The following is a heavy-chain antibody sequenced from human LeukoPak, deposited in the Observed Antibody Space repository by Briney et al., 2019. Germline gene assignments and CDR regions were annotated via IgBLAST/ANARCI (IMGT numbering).Heavy chain of an antibody. CDR2: ISGPGPST. V-gene: IGHV3-23*01. Sequence: QPRGSLILSCAASGFSFRRYAMNWVGQAPGRGLEWVAVISGPGPSTVYADSVKGRFTISTYNSKNTLIPHHNSLNFEARDVYYCTDYYRVDGFDFWGQGTMVTVSS. CDR1: GFSFRRYA. J-gene: IGHJ3*01. CDR3: TDYYRVDGFDF. D-gene: IGHD3-22*01.